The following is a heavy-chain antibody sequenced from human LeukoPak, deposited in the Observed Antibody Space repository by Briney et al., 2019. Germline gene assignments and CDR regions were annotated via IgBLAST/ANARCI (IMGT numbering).Heavy chain of an antibody. V-gene: IGHV4-34*01. J-gene: IGHJ6*04. Sequence: SETLSLTCAVYGGSFSGYYWSWIRQPPGKGLEWIGEINHSGSTNYNPSLKSRVTISVDTSKNQFSLKLSSVTAADTAVYYGARGDYYYGMDVWGKGTTVTVSS. CDR2: INHSGST. CDR1: GGSFSGYY. CDR3: ARGDYYYGMDV.